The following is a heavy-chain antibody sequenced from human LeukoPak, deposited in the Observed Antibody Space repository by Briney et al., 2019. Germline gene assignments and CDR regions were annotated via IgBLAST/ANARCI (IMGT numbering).Heavy chain of an antibody. CDR3: ARDLIAAAGLYYYYYGMDV. Sequence: GGSLRLSCAASGFTFSSYWMSWVRQAPGKGLEWVANIKQDGSEKYYVDSVKGRFTISRDNAKNSLYLQMNSLGAEDTAVYYCARDLIAAAGLYYYYYGMDVWGQGTTVTVSS. D-gene: IGHD6-13*01. CDR2: IKQDGSEK. J-gene: IGHJ6*02. V-gene: IGHV3-7*04. CDR1: GFTFSSYW.